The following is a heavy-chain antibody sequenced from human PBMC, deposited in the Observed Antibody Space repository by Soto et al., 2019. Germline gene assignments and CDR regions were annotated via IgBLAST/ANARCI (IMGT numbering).Heavy chain of an antibody. V-gene: IGHV4-4*02. J-gene: IGHJ5*02. CDR3: ARVSSGYHP. CDR2: IFHSGST. CDR1: GGSISSTNW. Sequence: QVQLQESGPGLMNPSGTLSLTCAVSGGSISSTNWWSWVRQPPGKGLEWIGEIFHSGSTNYNPSHKSRVTISLDKSKNQFSLKLNSVTAADTAVYYCARVSSGYHPWGQGTLVTVSS. D-gene: IGHD3-22*01.